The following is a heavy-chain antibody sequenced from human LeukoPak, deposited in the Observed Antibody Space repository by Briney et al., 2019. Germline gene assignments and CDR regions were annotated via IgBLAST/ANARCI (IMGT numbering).Heavy chain of an antibody. CDR2: IYYSGST. V-gene: IGHV4-39*07. CDR1: GGSISSSSYY. CDR3: SREFKDTSGYIDVFDI. J-gene: IGHJ3*02. Sequence: PSETLSLTCTVSGGSISSSSYYWGWIRQPPGKGLEWIGSIYYSGSTYYNPSLKSRVTISLDTSKNQFSLRLSSVTAADTAVYFCSREFKDTSGYIDVFDIWGQGTMVTVSS. D-gene: IGHD3-22*01.